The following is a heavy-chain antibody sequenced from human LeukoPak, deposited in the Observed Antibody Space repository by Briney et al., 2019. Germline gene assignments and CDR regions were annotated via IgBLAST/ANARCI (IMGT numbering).Heavy chain of an antibody. CDR2: ISAYNGNT. CDR1: GYTFTSYG. J-gene: IGHJ6*02. Sequence: ASVKVSCKASGYTFTSYGISWVRQAPGQGLEWMGWISAYNGNTDYAQKLQGRVTMTTDTSTSTAYMELRSLRSDDTAVYYCARGLGDYYGSGRYYYGMDVWGQGTTVTVSS. D-gene: IGHD3-10*01. V-gene: IGHV1-18*01. CDR3: ARGLGDYYGSGRYYYGMDV.